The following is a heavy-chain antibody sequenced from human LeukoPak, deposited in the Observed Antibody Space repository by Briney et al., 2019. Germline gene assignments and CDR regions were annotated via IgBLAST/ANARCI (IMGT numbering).Heavy chain of an antibody. D-gene: IGHD6-25*01. CDR1: GFTFSTYA. Sequence: GASLRLSCAASGFTFSTYAMSWVRQAPGKGLEWVSVISGSGGSIYYADSVKGRFTISRDNSKNTLYLQMSTLRAEDTAVYYCAKDAPMRPFGPWGQGTLVTVSS. CDR2: ISGSGGSI. CDR3: AKDAPMRPFGP. V-gene: IGHV3-23*01. J-gene: IGHJ5*02.